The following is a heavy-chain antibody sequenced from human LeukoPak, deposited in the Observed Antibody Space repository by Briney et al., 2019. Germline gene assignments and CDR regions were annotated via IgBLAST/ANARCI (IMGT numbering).Heavy chain of an antibody. J-gene: IGHJ4*02. CDR2: IWYDGSNK. V-gene: IGHV3-33*01. CDR1: GFXFRSFG. Sequence: GGSLRLSCAASGFXFRSFGFHWVRQAPGKGLEWVAVIWYDGSNKYYADSVKGRFTFSRDNSKNTVYLEMNSLRAEDTAVYYCTRAGQGSVLDYWGQGTLVTVSS. D-gene: IGHD2-15*01. CDR3: TRAGQGSVLDY.